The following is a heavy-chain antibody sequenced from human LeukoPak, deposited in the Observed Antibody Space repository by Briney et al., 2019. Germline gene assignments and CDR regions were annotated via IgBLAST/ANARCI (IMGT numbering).Heavy chain of an antibody. CDR3: ARGNADGIQLWLPDRYYYYGMDV. Sequence: PRASVKVSCKASGGTFSSYAISWVRQAPGQGLEWMGGITPIFGTANYAQKFQGRVTITADESTSTAYMELSSLRSEDTAVYYCARGNADGIQLWLPDRYYYYGMDVWGQGTTVTVSS. D-gene: IGHD5-18*01. CDR1: GGTFSSYA. CDR2: ITPIFGTA. V-gene: IGHV1-69*13. J-gene: IGHJ6*02.